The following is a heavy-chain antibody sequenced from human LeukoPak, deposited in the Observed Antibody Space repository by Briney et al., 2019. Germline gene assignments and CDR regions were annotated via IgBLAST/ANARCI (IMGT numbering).Heavy chain of an antibody. CDR2: INHSGST. CDR1: GGSFSGYY. CDR3: ARAKVWWLLDY. J-gene: IGHJ4*02. V-gene: IGHV4-34*01. Sequence: SETLSLTCAVYGGSFSGYYWSWIRQPPGKGLEWIGEINHSGSTNYNPSLKSRVTISVDTSKNQFSLKLSSVTAADTAVYYCARAKVWWLLDYWGQGTLVTVSS. D-gene: IGHD2-15*01.